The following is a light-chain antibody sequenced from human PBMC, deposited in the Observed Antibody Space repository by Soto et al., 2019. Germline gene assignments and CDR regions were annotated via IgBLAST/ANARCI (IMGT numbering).Light chain of an antibody. Sequence: QSALTQPASVSGSPGQSITISCTGTSSDVGGYHYVSWYQQHPGKAPKLMIFEVSNRPSGVSHRFSGSKSGNTASLTISGLQAEDEADYYCSSYTRSNSVVFGGGTKVTV. CDR2: EVS. CDR1: SSDVGGYHY. CDR3: SSYTRSNSVV. J-gene: IGLJ2*01. V-gene: IGLV2-14*01.